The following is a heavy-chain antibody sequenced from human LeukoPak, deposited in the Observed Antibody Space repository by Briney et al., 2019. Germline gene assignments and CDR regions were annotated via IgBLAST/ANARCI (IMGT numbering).Heavy chain of an antibody. J-gene: IGHJ4*02. CDR2: ISGSGVST. Sequence: GESLRLSCAASGFTFSSYAMSWVRQTPGKGLEWVSAISGSGVSTDYADSVKGRFTISRDNSKNTLYLQMNSLRAEDTAVYYCARGAGYNYPYYFDYWGQGTLVTVSS. CDR3: ARGAGYNYPYYFDY. CDR1: GFTFSSYA. V-gene: IGHV3-23*01. D-gene: IGHD5-24*01.